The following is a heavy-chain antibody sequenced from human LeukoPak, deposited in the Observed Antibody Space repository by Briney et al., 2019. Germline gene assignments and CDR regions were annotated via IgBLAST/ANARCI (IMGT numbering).Heavy chain of an antibody. CDR3: ARDKLYYGQFDP. CDR2: ISSSSSYI. CDR1: GFTFSIYS. Sequence: GGSLRLSCAASGFTFSIYSMNWVRQAPGKGLEWVSSISSSSSYIYYADSVKGRFTISRDNAKNSLYLQMNSLRAEDTAVYYCARDKLYYGQFDPWGQGTLVTVSS. V-gene: IGHV3-21*01. J-gene: IGHJ5*02. D-gene: IGHD2-8*01.